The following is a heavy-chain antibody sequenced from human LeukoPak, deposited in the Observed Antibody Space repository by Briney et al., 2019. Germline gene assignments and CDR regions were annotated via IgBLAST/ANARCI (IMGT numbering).Heavy chain of an antibody. CDR2: LSYDVSQE. CDR3: ARGSFGELY. Sequence: QSGGSLRLSCAASGSTFSNYAMHWVRQAPGRGLEWVAVLSYDVSQEYYADSVKGRFTISRDNSRSTLYLQMNSLRPEDTAVYYCARGSFGELYWGQGTLVTVSS. CDR1: GSTFSNYA. D-gene: IGHD3-10*01. J-gene: IGHJ4*02. V-gene: IGHV3-30*04.